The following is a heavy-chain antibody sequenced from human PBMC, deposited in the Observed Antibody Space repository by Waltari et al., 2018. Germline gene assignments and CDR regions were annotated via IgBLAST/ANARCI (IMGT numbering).Heavy chain of an antibody. CDR1: SSGYY. V-gene: IGHV4-38-2*02. CDR2: IYHSGST. Sequence: SSGYYWGWIRQPPGKGLEWIRSIYHSGSTYYNPSLKSRVTISVDTSKNQFSLKLSSVTAADTAVYYCARATDANNQRLAYWGQGTLVTVSS. J-gene: IGHJ4*02. D-gene: IGHD2-8*01. CDR3: ARATDANNQRLAY.